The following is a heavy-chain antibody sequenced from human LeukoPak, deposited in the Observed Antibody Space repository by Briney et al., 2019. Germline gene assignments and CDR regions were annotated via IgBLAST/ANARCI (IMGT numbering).Heavy chain of an antibody. V-gene: IGHV3-48*03. D-gene: IGHD1-26*01. J-gene: IGHJ3*02. CDR1: GFTFTSYE. CDR3: ARPRISGDAFDI. CDR2: VSYSGNTI. Sequence: GGSLRHSCAASGFTFTSYEMNWVRQAPGEGLEWISFVSYSGNTIYYADSVKGRFTISRDNAKNSLYLQMNSLGPEDTAVYYCARPRISGDAFDIWGQGTMVTVSS.